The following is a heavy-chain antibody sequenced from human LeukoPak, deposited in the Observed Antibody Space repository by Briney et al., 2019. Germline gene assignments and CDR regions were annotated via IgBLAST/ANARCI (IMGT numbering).Heavy chain of an antibody. CDR3: ARSYDYVWGSYRYYAPKDLVFDY. CDR1: GYIFTSYC. J-gene: IGHJ4*02. V-gene: IGHV1-46*01. CDR2: INPSGGST. Sequence: GASVKVSCKASGYIFTSYCMHWVRQAPGQGLEWMAIINPSGGSTSYAQKFQGRVTMTRDTSTSTVYMELSSLRSEDTAVYYCARSYDYVWGSYRYYAPKDLVFDYWGQGTLVTVSS. D-gene: IGHD3-16*02.